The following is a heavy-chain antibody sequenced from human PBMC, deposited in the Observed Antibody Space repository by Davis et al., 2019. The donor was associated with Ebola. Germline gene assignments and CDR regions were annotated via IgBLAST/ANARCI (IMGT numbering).Heavy chain of an antibody. CDR3: ATLLGSGSYEGYFDY. Sequence: SVKVSCKASGGTFSSYAISWVRQAPGQGLEWMGGIIPIFGTANYAQKFQGRVTITADKSTSTAYMELSSLRSEDTAVYYCATLLGSGSYEGYFDYWGQGTLVTVSS. V-gene: IGHV1-69*06. J-gene: IGHJ4*02. CDR1: GGTFSSYA. CDR2: IIPIFGTA. D-gene: IGHD1-26*01.